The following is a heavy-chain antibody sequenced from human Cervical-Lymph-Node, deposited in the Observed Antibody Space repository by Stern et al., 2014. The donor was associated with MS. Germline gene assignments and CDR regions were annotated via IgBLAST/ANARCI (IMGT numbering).Heavy chain of an antibody. CDR3: ARIQWGSSSWSLISG. V-gene: IGHV2-26*01. CDR1: GFSLSNARMG. Sequence: QITLKESGPVLVKPTETLTLTCTVSGFSLSNARMGVSWIRQPPGKALEXLAHIFSNDEKSYSTSLKSRLTISKDTSKSQVVLTMTNMDPVDTATYYCARIQWGSSSWSLISGWGQGTLVTVSS. CDR2: IFSNDEK. J-gene: IGHJ4*02. D-gene: IGHD6-13*01.